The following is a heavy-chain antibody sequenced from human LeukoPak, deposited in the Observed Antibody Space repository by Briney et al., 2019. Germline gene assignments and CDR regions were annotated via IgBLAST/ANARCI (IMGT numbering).Heavy chain of an antibody. Sequence: GGSLRLSCAASGFRFSGYGMHWVRQAPGKGLEWVAVISYDGTNKYYADSVKGRFTISRDNSKNTLYLQMNSLRAEDTAVYYCARFSGSYYDYWGQGTLVTVSS. V-gene: IGHV3-30*03. CDR3: ARFSGSYYDY. CDR1: GFRFSGYG. J-gene: IGHJ4*02. CDR2: ISYDGTNK. D-gene: IGHD1-26*01.